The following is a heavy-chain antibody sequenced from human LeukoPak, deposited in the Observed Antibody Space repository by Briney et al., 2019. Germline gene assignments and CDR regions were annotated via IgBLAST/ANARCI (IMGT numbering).Heavy chain of an antibody. CDR2: INPNSGDT. D-gene: IGHD3-10*01. CDR1: GYTFTDYY. J-gene: IGHJ3*02. V-gene: IGHV1-2*02. CDR3: ARNLWFGESSDAFDM. Sequence: ASVKVSCKASGYTFTDYYIHWVRQAPGQGLEWMGWINPNSGDTNYALKFQGRVTMTRDTSISTASMDLNSLRSDDTAVYYCARNLWFGESSDAFDMWGQGTMVTVSS.